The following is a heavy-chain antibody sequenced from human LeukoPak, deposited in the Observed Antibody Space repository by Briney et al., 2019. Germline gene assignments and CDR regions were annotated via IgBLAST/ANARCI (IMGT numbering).Heavy chain of an antibody. Sequence: GGSLRLSCAASGFTFSNYAMHWVRQAPGKGLEWVAVISYDGSNKYDADSVKGRFTISRDNSKNTLYLQMNSLRAEDPAVYYCARDVHYDSSGSFDYWGQGTLVSVSS. V-gene: IGHV3-30*04. D-gene: IGHD3-22*01. J-gene: IGHJ4*02. CDR3: ARDVHYDSSGSFDY. CDR1: GFTFSNYA. CDR2: ISYDGSNK.